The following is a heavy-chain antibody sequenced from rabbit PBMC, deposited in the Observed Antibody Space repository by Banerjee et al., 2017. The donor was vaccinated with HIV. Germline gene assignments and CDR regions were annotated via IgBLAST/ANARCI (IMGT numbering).Heavy chain of an antibody. V-gene: IGHV1S45*01. Sequence: EESGGDLVKPEGSLTLTCTASGFSFSSSYWICWVRQAPGKGLEWIACIYNGDGSTYYASWVNGRFTISKTSSTTVTLQMTSLTAADTATYFCAREEVVAGYGGVGHAMGLALWGQGTLVTVS. D-gene: IGHD3-1*01. CDR1: GFSFSSSYW. J-gene: IGHJ3*01. CDR3: AREEVVAGYGGVGHAMGLAL. CDR2: IYNGDGST.